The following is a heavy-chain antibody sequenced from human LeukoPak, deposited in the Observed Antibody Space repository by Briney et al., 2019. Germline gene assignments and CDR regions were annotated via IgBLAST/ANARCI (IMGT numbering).Heavy chain of an antibody. D-gene: IGHD7-27*01. CDR1: GGSISTYY. CDR2: VYNSGST. CDR3: ARGSGRYYFYGIDV. J-gene: IGHJ6*02. V-gene: IGHV4-59*01. Sequence: PSETLSLTCTVSGGSISTYYWSWTRQPPGKKLEWIGHVYNSGSTNYNPSLKSRVTISMDTSKNQFSLQVSTVTAADTAVYYCARGSGRYYFYGIDVWGQGTTVTVSS.